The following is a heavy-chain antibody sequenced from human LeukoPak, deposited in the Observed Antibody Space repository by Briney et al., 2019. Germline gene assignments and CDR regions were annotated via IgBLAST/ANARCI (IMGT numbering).Heavy chain of an antibody. CDR3: ARDPTYYYGSGSYFTGDY. D-gene: IGHD3-10*01. V-gene: IGHV1-69*06. Sequence: SVKVSCKASGGTFSSYAISWVRQAPGQGLEWMGGIIPIFGTANYAQKFQGRVTITADKSTSTAYMELSSLRSEDTAVYYCARDPTYYYGSGSYFTGDYWGQGTLVAVSS. J-gene: IGHJ4*02. CDR1: GGTFSSYA. CDR2: IIPIFGTA.